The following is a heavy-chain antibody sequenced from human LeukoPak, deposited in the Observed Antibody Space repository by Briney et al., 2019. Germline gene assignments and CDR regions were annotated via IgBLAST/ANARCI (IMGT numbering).Heavy chain of an antibody. CDR2: INAGNGNT. D-gene: IGHD2-2*01. Sequence: ASVKVSCKASGYTFTSYDMHWVRQAPGQRLEWMGWINAGNGNTKYSQKFQGRVTITRDTSASTAYMELSSLRSEDTAVYYCARVDCSSTSCYRWGFWFDPWGQGTLVTVSS. CDR3: ARVDCSSTSCYRWGFWFDP. V-gene: IGHV1-3*01. CDR1: GYTFTSYD. J-gene: IGHJ5*02.